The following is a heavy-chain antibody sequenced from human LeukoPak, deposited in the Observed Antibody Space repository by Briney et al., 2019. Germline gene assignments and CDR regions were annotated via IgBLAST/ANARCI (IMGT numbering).Heavy chain of an antibody. CDR1: GYTFTSYD. D-gene: IGHD3-3*01. CDR3: ARGLGDFWSGYFRRPRQYYFDY. V-gene: IGHV1-8*01. Sequence: GSVRVSCKASGYTFTSYDINWVRQAAGQGLEWMGWMNPNSGNTVYAQKFQGRVTMTRNTSISTAYMELNSLRSEDTAVYYCARGLGDFWSGYFRRPRQYYFDYWGQGTLVTVSS. CDR2: MNPNSGNT. J-gene: IGHJ4*02.